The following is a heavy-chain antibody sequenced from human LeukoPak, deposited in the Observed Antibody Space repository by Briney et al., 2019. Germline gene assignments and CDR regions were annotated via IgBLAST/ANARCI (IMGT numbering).Heavy chain of an antibody. Sequence: GASVKVSCKASGYTFTYYTMNWVRQAPGQGLEWMGWINTNTGNPTYAQGFSGRFVFSLDTSVTTTYLQISDLKADDTAVYFCARALDSLGGLSLPDYWGQGTLVTVSS. V-gene: IGHV7-4-1*02. CDR3: ARALDSLGGLSLPDY. CDR1: GYTFTYYT. J-gene: IGHJ4*02. CDR2: INTNTGNP. D-gene: IGHD3-16*02.